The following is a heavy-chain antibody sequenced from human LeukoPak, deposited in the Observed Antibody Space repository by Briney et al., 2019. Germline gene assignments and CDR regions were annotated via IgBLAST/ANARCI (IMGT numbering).Heavy chain of an antibody. D-gene: IGHD6-19*01. V-gene: IGHV4-59*08. J-gene: IGHJ3*02. CDR3: ARRVSWSSGWNDAFDI. CDR2: MYYSGST. CDR1: GGSIRSYY. Sequence: SETLSLTCTVSGGSIRSYYWSWIRQPPGKGLEWIGYMYYSGSTKYNPSLKSRVTISVDTSKNQVSLNLSSVTAADTAVYYCARRVSWSSGWNDAFDIWGQGKMVTVFS.